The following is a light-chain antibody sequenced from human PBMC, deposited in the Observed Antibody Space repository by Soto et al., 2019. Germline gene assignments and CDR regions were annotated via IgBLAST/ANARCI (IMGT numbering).Light chain of an antibody. CDR3: QQLKT. J-gene: IGKJ3*01. CDR1: QGISSY. V-gene: IGKV1-9*01. Sequence: IQLTQSPSSLSASVGDRFTIPCRASQGISSYLAWYQQKPGNAPKLLIYAASTLQSGVPSRFSGSGSGTDFTLTISSLQPEDFATYYCQQLKTFGPGTKVDI. CDR2: AAS.